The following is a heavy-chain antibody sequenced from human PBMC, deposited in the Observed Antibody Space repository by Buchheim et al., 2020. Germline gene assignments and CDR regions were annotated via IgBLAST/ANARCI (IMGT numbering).Heavy chain of an antibody. J-gene: IGHJ4*02. Sequence: DVQLLQSGGGLVQPGGSLRLSCAASGFTMSSDGMSWVRQAPGKGLEWVATIDAGGNSFHADSVKGRFTISRDASKNTLYLQMNNLRAEDTAVYYCDKIWSGYSGADYWGQGTL. V-gene: IGHV3-23*01. CDR1: GFTMSSDG. CDR3: DKIWSGYSGADY. D-gene: IGHD3-3*01. CDR2: IDAGGNS.